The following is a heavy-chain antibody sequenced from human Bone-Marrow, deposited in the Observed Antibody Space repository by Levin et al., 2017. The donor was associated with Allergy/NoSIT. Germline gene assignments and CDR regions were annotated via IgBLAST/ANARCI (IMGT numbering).Heavy chain of an antibody. CDR3: ARDLGIEATISSYFHL. CDR2: ISHDGVKT. D-gene: IGHD5-12*01. V-gene: IGHV3-30-3*01. J-gene: IGHJ1*01. CDR1: GFTFSNYA. Sequence: SCAASGFTFSNYASHWVRRAPGRGLEWVAHISHDGVKTDYADSLKGRFIITRDNFKNTVFLQMNGLRTEDTAVYYCARDLGIEATISSYFHLWGQGTLVTVST.